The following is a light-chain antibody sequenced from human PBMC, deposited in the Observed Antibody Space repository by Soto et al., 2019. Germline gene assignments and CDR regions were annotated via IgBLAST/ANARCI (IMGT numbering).Light chain of an antibody. Sequence: NFMLTQPHSVSESPGKTVTISCTRSSGSIASNYVQWYQQRPGSAPTTVIYEDNQRPSGLPDRFSGSIDSSSNSASLTISGLKTEDEADYYCQSYDSSNLAFGGGTKLTVL. CDR3: QSYDSSNLA. CDR1: SGSIASNY. V-gene: IGLV6-57*04. J-gene: IGLJ2*01. CDR2: EDN.